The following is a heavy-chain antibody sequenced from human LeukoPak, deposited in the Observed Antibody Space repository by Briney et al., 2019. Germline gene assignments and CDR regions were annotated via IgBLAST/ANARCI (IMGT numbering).Heavy chain of an antibody. Sequence: GGSLRLSCAASGFTFSSYGMHWVRQAPGKGLEWVAYTQYDGSNEQYADSVKGRFSISRDSSKNILYLQMNSLRAEDTAVYYCAKDRCSNGIGCYYYYMDVWGTGTTVTVSS. J-gene: IGHJ6*03. CDR1: GFTFSSYG. D-gene: IGHD2-8*01. V-gene: IGHV3-30*02. CDR3: AKDRCSNGIGCYYYYMDV. CDR2: TQYDGSNE.